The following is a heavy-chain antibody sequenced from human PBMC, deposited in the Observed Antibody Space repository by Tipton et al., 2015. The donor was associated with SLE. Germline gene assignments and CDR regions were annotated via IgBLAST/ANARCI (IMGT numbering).Heavy chain of an antibody. Sequence: QLVQSGAEVRKPGESLKISCKGSGYRFTNYWIGWVRQMPGNGLEWMGVVYPGDYDVRYSPSFQGHVTISADKSINTAYLQWSSLRASDTAMYYCGIAAHGTTYFDFWGQGTLVTVSP. D-gene: IGHD1-14*01. CDR1: GYRFTNYW. CDR2: VYPGDYDV. CDR3: GIAAHGTTYFDF. J-gene: IGHJ4*02. V-gene: IGHV5-51*03.